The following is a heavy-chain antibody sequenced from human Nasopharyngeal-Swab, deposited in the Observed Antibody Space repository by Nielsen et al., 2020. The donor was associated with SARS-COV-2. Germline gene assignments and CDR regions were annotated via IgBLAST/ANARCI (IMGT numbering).Heavy chain of an antibody. CDR3: ARVRADYGGNSDEPSMDV. V-gene: IGHV3-21*01. CDR2: ISSSSSYI. J-gene: IGHJ6*02. D-gene: IGHD4-23*01. Sequence: WIRQPPGKGLEWVSSISSSSSYIYRADSVKGRFTISRDNAKNSLYLQMNSLRAEDTGVYYCARVRADYGGNSDEPSMDVWGQGTTVTVSS.